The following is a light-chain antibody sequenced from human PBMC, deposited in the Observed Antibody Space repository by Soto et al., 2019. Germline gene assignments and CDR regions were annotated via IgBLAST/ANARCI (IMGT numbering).Light chain of an antibody. Sequence: QSALTQPASVSGSPGQSITISCTGTSSDIGAYNFVSWYQQFPGKAPKLLIYDVSNRPSGVSFRFSGSKSGNTASLTISGLQADDEADYYCDSYTTTTGPHVVFGGGTKVTVL. J-gene: IGLJ2*01. CDR3: DSYTTTTGPHVV. V-gene: IGLV2-14*01. CDR2: DVS. CDR1: SSDIGAYNF.